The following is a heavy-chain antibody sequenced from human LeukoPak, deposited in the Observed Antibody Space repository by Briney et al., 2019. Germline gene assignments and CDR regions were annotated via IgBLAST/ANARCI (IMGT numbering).Heavy chain of an antibody. V-gene: IGHV4-30-2*01. Sequence: PSETLSLTCAVSGASISSGGYSWTWIRQPPGKGLEWIGYIYRRGNAYYNPSLMSRVTISLDRSKNHFSLILTSVTAADTAVYYCAAMTTITIFDFWGQGSLATVSS. D-gene: IGHD1-14*01. CDR1: GASISSGGYS. J-gene: IGHJ4*02. CDR2: IYRRGNA. CDR3: AAMTTITIFDF.